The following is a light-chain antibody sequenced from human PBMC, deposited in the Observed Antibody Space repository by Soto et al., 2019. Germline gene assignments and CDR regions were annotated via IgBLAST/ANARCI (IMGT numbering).Light chain of an antibody. CDR1: QSVRNN. CDR3: QQTYSALSIT. V-gene: IGKV1-39*01. CDR2: TAS. J-gene: IGKJ4*01. Sequence: DIQMSQSPSSLSASVGDGVTITCRASQSVRNNVNWYQQKPGKAPKLLISTASSLRSGVPSRFSGSGSGTTFILTISSLQPEDFAIYYCQQTYSALSITFGGGTKVEIK.